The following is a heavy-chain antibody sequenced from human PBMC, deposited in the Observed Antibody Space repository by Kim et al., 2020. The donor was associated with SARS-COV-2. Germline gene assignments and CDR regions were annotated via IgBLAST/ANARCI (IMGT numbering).Heavy chain of an antibody. J-gene: IGHJ4*02. V-gene: IGHV4-59*08. CDR1: GGSVKTYY. CDR3: ATASVLSGSDY. CDR2: IYYSGGT. Sequence: SETLSLTCTVSGGSVKTYYWSWIRQSPGKGLEWIGDIYYSGGTNSNPSLKSRITMSIDMSKKQFSLKVFSVTAADTAIYYCATASVLSGSDYWGPGTLVTVSS. D-gene: IGHD3-3*01.